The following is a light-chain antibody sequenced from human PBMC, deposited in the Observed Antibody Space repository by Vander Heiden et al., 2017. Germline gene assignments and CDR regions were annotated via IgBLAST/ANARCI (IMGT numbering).Light chain of an antibody. J-gene: IGKJ4*01. CDR3: QQYVRSPLT. CDR2: GAN. Sequence: EIVLTQSPATLSLSPGERATLSCRASQSVGSNYLSWYQQKPGQAPRLLIYGANERATGVPDRFSGSGSGTDFTLTISRLEPEDFAVYYCQQYVRSPLTFGGGTRVEIK. CDR1: QSVGSNY. V-gene: IGKV3-20*01.